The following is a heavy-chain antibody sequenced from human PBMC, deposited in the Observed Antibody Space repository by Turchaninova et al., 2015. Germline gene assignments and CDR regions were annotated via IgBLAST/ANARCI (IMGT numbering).Heavy chain of an antibody. V-gene: IGHV4-39*07. CDR2: IYFSGST. CDR3: ARDCGGGHHDY. J-gene: IGHJ4*02. CDR1: GGSISSSSYH. D-gene: IGHD2-21*01. Sequence: QLQLQESGPGLVKPSETLSLTCTVPGGSISSSSYHWGWIRQSPGKGLEGISSIYFSGSTYYSPSLKSRVTTSRDTSKNQFSLKVTSVTAADTAVYYCARDCGGGHHDYWGQGILVTVSS.